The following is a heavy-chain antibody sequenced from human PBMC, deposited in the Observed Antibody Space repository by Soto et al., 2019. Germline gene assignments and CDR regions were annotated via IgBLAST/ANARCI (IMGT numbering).Heavy chain of an antibody. CDR2: IYHSGST. J-gene: IGHJ4*02. V-gene: IGHV4-31*03. Sequence: SETLSLTCTVSGGSISSGGYYWSWIRQHPGKGLEWIGYIYHSGSTYYNPSLKSRVTISVDTSKNQFSLKLSSVTAADTAVYYCARGDSRDDILTGPIDYWGQGTLVTVSS. D-gene: IGHD3-9*01. CDR1: GGSISSGGYY. CDR3: ARGDSRDDILTGPIDY.